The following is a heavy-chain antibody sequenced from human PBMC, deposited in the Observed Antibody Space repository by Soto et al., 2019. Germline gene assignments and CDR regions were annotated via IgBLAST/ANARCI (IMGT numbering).Heavy chain of an antibody. V-gene: IGHV5-51*01. D-gene: IGHD6-13*01. CDR1: GYSFNSYW. CDR2: IYPGDPDT. J-gene: IGHJ4*02. CDR3: ARLCSSWYFGC. Sequence: TGESLNSSCKGSGYSFNSYWIGWVPQMPRKGLEWMGIIYPGDPDTRYSPSFQGQFTISSNKSISTAYLQRSSMKASNTAMSYRARLCSSWYFGCWGQGTLVTVSS.